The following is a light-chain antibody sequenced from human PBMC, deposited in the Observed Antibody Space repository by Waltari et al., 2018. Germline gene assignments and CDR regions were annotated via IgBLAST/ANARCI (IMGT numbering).Light chain of an antibody. CDR3: LQYNTYPYI. Sequence: DIRMTQSPSSLSASVGDRVTITCRASQGIRNDLAWYQQKPGTAPKRLIYSASSLQRGVPSRFSGSGSGTEFTLTISGLQSEDFATYYCLQYNTYPYIFGQGTKLEI. J-gene: IGKJ2*01. V-gene: IGKV1-17*01. CDR2: SAS. CDR1: QGIRND.